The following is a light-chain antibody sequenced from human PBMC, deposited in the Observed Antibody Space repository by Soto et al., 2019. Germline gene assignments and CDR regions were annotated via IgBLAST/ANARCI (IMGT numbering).Light chain of an antibody. CDR3: QQYGSSPLLT. CDR1: QSVSSSY. Sequence: EMVLTQSPGTLSLSPGEIATLSCRASQSVSSSYLAWYQQKPGQAPRLLIYGASSRATGIPDRFSGSGSGTDFTLTISRLEPEDFAVYYCQQYGSSPLLTFGGGTKVEIK. CDR2: GAS. J-gene: IGKJ4*01. V-gene: IGKV3-20*01.